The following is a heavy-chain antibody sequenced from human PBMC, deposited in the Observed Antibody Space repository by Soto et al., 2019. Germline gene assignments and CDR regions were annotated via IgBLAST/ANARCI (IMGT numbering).Heavy chain of an antibody. V-gene: IGHV3-66*01. D-gene: IGHD5-12*01. J-gene: IGHJ6*02. CDR3: ARGGDRDGYGEYYYYGLDV. Sequence: EVQLVESGGGLVQPGGSLRLSCAASGFGVSNNYMSWVRQAPGKWLEWVSAINSGGNTYYADSVKGRLTISRDNSKNTMYLQINSVGADDTAVYDCARGGDRDGYGEYYYYGLDVWGQGTTVTVSS. CDR2: INSGGNT. CDR1: GFGVSNNY.